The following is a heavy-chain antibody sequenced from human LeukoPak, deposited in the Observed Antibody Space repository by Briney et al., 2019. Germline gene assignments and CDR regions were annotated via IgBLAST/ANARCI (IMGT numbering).Heavy chain of an antibody. V-gene: IGHV4-59*01. J-gene: IGHJ5*02. CDR1: GGSISSYY. D-gene: IGHD6-19*01. Sequence: SETLSLTCTVSGGSISSYYWSWIRQPPGKGLEWIGYIYYSGSTNYNPSLKSRVTISVNTSKNQFSLKLSSVTAADTAVYYCARAGSIAVAGTFGWFDPWGQGTLVTVSS. CDR3: ARAGSIAVAGTFGWFDP. CDR2: IYYSGST.